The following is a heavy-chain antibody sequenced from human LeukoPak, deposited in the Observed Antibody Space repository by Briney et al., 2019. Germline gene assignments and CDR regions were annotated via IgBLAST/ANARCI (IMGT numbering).Heavy chain of an antibody. Sequence: GGSLRLSCAASGVTFSSYAMHWVRQAPGKGLEWGAVISYDGSNKYYADSVKGRFTISRDNSKNTLYLQMNSLRAEDTAVYYCARGESSGWFVYWGQGTLVTVSS. CDR2: ISYDGSNK. CDR3: ARGESSGWFVY. V-gene: IGHV3-30*04. CDR1: GVTFSSYA. D-gene: IGHD6-19*01. J-gene: IGHJ4*02.